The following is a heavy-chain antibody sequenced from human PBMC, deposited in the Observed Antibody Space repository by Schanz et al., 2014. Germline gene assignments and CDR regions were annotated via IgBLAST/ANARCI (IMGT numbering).Heavy chain of an antibody. J-gene: IGHJ4*02. V-gene: IGHV3-23*01. CDR1: GLIFSNYV. D-gene: IGHD3-10*01. CDR3: VSSGSYSSYAC. CDR2: IGTSGGT. Sequence: EMQLLESGGGLAQPGGSLRLSCAASGLIFSNYVMSWVRQAPGKGLEWVSTIGTSGGTNYAESVKGRFTISRDNAKNSLFLQMNSLRAEDTAVYHCVSSGSYSSYACWGQGTLVIVSS.